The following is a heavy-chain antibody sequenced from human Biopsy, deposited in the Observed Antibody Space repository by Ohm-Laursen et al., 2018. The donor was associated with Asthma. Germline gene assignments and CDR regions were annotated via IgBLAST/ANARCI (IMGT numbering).Heavy chain of an antibody. CDR3: ARDIVATMIGYYYHGMDV. V-gene: IGHV3-33*01. CDR1: GFTFMTYG. D-gene: IGHD5-12*01. CDR2: VGSDESYT. Sequence: SLRLSCSAPGFTFMTYGMHWVRQVPGKGLEWVATVGSDESYTDHADSVKGRFTISRDNSKNTLHLQMNSLSPEDTAVYYCARDIVATMIGYYYHGMDVWGQGTTVTVSS. J-gene: IGHJ6*02.